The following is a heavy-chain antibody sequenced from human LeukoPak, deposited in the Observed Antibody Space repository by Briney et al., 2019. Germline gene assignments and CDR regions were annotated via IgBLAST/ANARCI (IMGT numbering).Heavy chain of an antibody. CDR2: ISGSGGST. CDR3: ARRRGGGYYYFGMDV. CDR1: GFTFSTYV. V-gene: IGHV3-23*01. D-gene: IGHD3-10*01. J-gene: IGHJ6*02. Sequence: GGSLRLSCAAAGFTFSTYVMSWVRQAPGKGLEWVSAISGSGGSTYYADSVKGRFTISRDNSKNTLYLQMNSLRAEDTAVYYCARRRGGGYYYFGMDVWGRGTTVTVSS.